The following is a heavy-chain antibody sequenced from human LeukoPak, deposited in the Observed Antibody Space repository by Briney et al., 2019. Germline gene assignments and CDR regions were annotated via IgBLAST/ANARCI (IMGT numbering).Heavy chain of an antibody. Sequence: SQTLSLTCTVSGGSISSGSYYWSWIRQPAGKGLEWIGRIYTSGSTNYNPSLKSRVTISVDTSKSQFSLKLSSVTAADTAVYYCARDLVRGGDEHRHNGFDPWGQGTLVTVSS. D-gene: IGHD3-10*01. CDR2: IYTSGST. CDR1: GGSISSGSYY. J-gene: IGHJ5*02. V-gene: IGHV4-61*02. CDR3: ARDLVRGGDEHRHNGFDP.